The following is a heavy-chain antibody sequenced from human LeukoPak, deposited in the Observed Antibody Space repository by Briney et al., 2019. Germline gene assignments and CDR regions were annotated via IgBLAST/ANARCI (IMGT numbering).Heavy chain of an antibody. Sequence: GGSLRLSCAASGFTFSSYAMSWVRQAPGKGLEWVSAISGSGGSTYYADSVKGRFTISRDNSKNTLYLQMNSLRAEDTAVYYCAKGGQHSSSWYAVYFDYWGQGTLVTVSS. V-gene: IGHV3-23*01. CDR2: ISGSGGST. J-gene: IGHJ4*02. CDR1: GFTFSSYA. CDR3: AKGGQHSSSWYAVYFDY. D-gene: IGHD6-13*01.